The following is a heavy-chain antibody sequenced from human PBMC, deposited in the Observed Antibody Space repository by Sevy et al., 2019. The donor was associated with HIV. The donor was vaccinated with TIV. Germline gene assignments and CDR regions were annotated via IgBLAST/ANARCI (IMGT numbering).Heavy chain of an antibody. CDR3: VRGSGGDRLDYYGLDV. CDR2: IYHRGNT. J-gene: IGHJ6*02. V-gene: IGHV4-38-2*01. CDR1: GYSISSGYY. Sequence: SETLSLTCVVSGYSISSGYYWGWVRQPPGKGLQWIGNIYHRGNTYYNPSLQSRATLSVETSKNTFSLKMTSVTATDTAVYYCVRGSGGDRLDYYGLDVWGQGTTVTVSS. D-gene: IGHD2-15*01.